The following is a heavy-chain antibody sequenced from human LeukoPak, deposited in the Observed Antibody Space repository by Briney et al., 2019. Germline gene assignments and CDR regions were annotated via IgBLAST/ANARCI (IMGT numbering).Heavy chain of an antibody. D-gene: IGHD3-10*01. CDR1: GFTFDDYA. Sequence: GGSLRLSCAASGFTFDDYAMHWVRQAPGKGLEWVSGISWNSGSIGYADSVKGRFTISRDNAKNSLYLQMNSLRAEDTAVYYCAKRGPTHWYFDLWGRGTLVTVSS. J-gene: IGHJ2*01. V-gene: IGHV3-9*01. CDR3: AKRGPTHWYFDL. CDR2: ISWNSGSI.